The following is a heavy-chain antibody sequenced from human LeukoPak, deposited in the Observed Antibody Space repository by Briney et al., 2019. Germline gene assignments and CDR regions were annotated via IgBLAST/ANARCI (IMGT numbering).Heavy chain of an antibody. V-gene: IGHV1-24*01. CDR2: FDPEDGET. Sequence: ASVKVPCKASGYTFTGYYMHWVRQAPGKGLEWMGGFDPEDGETIYAQKFQGRVTMTEDTSTDTAYMELSSLRSEDTAVYYCATVTPYRITIFGVVREWLDPWGQGTLVTVSS. CDR1: GYTFTGYY. D-gene: IGHD3-3*01. J-gene: IGHJ5*02. CDR3: ATVTPYRITIFGVVREWLDP.